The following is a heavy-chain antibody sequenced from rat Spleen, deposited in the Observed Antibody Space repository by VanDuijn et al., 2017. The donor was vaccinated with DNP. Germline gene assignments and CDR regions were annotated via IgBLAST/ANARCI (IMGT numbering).Heavy chain of an antibody. V-gene: IGHV2-15*01. Sequence: QVQLKESGPGLVQPSQTLSLTCTVSGFSLTSYTVSWVRQPPGKGLEWMGTIWSDGSTDCNSALKSRLSISRDTSKSQVFLRMNSLQTEDTAIYFCTREREPNNNPFYFDCWGQGVMVTVSS. J-gene: IGHJ2*01. CDR2: IWSDGST. CDR3: TREREPNNNPFYFDC. D-gene: IGHD1-10*01. CDR1: GFSLTSYT.